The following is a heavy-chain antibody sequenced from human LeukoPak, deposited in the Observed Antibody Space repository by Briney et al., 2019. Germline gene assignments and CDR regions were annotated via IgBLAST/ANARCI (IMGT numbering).Heavy chain of an antibody. CDR2: IIPIFGTA. CDR3: ARGSGIAAAGTIRYYYYMDV. J-gene: IGHJ6*03. CDR1: GGTFSSYA. V-gene: IGHV1-69*05. Sequence: ASVKVSCKASGGTFSSYAISWVRQAPGQGLEWMGGIIPIFGTANYAQKFQGRVTITTDESTSTAYMELSSLRSEDTAVYYCARGSGIAAAGTIRYYYYMDVWGKGTTVTVSS. D-gene: IGHD6-13*01.